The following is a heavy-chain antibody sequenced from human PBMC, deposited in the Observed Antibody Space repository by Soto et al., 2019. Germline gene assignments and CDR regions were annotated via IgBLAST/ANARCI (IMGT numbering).Heavy chain of an antibody. Sequence: SETLSLTCTVSGGSVSSGSYYWSWIRQPPGKGLEWIGYIYYSGSTNYNPSLKSRVTISVDTSKNQFSLKLSSVTAADTAVYYCTREDSYGTFFDYWGQGILVTVSS. J-gene: IGHJ4*02. CDR3: TREDSYGTFFDY. CDR1: GGSVSSGSYY. V-gene: IGHV4-61*01. D-gene: IGHD3-16*01. CDR2: IYYSGST.